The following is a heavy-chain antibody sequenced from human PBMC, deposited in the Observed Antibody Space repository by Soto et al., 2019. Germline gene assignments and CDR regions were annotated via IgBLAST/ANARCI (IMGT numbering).Heavy chain of an antibody. CDR1: GYTFTSYY. CDR2: INPSGGST. V-gene: IGHV1-46*01. Sequence: QVQLVQSGAEVKKPGASVKVSCKASGYTFTSYYMHWVRQAPGQGLEWMGIINPSGGSTSYAQKFQGRGTMTRDTSTSTVYMELSSLRSEDTAVYYCARGSMIVVVITEFDYWGQGTLVTVSS. CDR3: ARGSMIVVVITEFDY. J-gene: IGHJ4*02. D-gene: IGHD3-22*01.